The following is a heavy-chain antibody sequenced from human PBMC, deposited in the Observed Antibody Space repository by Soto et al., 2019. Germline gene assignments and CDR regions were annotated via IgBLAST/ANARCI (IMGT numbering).Heavy chain of an antibody. V-gene: IGHV3-30-3*01. D-gene: IGHD1-1*01. CDR2: ISYDGSNK. Sequence: QVQLVESGGDVVQPGRSLRVSCAASGFTFSSYAMHWVRQAPGKGLEWVAIISYDGSNKYNEDSVKGRFTISRDNSENTLYLQMNSLRAEDTAVYYCAREQLAPSGYFYGLDVWGQGTTVTVSS. CDR3: AREQLAPSGYFYGLDV. CDR1: GFTFSSYA. J-gene: IGHJ6*02.